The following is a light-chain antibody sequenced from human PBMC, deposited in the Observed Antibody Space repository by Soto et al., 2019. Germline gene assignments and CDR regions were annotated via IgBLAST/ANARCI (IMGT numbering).Light chain of an antibody. Sequence: DIQVTQSPSSLSASVGDRVTITCRARQGISNYLAWYQQKPGKVPKLLIYAASTLQSGVPSRFSGSGSGTDFTLTISSLQPEDVATYYCQKYNSAPPFGQGTKVEIK. V-gene: IGKV1-27*01. CDR3: QKYNSAPP. CDR2: AAS. J-gene: IGKJ1*01. CDR1: QGISNY.